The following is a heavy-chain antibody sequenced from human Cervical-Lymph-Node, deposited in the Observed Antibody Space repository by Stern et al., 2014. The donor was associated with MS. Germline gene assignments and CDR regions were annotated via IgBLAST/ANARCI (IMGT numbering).Heavy chain of an antibody. D-gene: IGHD6-6*01. V-gene: IGHV3-66*01. Sequence: EVHLGESGGGLVQPGGSLRLSCEASGFPVGASYMKWVRQAPGKGIEWVSRIHTVGTTHYADSVKGRFTISRANAKNALYLQMDRLTVEDTAVYYCAREIAGRRFEDWGRGTLVAVSP. CDR2: IHTVGTT. CDR1: GFPVGASY. CDR3: AREIAGRRFED. J-gene: IGHJ4*02.